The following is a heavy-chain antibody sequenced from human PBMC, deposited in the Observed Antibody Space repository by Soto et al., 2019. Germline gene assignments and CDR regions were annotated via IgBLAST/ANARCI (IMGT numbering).Heavy chain of an antibody. D-gene: IGHD6-19*01. CDR1: GFIFTRYS. Sequence: GGSLRLSCAASGFIFTRYSMNWVRQAPGKGLEWVSSISSTTNYIYYGDSMKGRFTISRDNAKNSLYLEMNSLRAEDTAVYYCANFKVAVAGPFDYWGQGTLVTVSS. J-gene: IGHJ4*02. CDR2: ISSTTNYI. CDR3: ANFKVAVAGPFDY. V-gene: IGHV3-21*06.